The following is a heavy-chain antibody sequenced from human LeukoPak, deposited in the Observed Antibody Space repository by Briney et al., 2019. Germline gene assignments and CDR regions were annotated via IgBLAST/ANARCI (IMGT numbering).Heavy chain of an antibody. Sequence: GGSLRLSCAASGFTFSSYWMSWVRQAPGKGLEWVSVIYSGGSTYYAASVKGRFTISRDNSKNTLYLQMNSLTAEDTAVYYCGRGTRLRGYDAFDIWGQGTMVTVSS. V-gene: IGHV3-53*01. J-gene: IGHJ3*02. CDR2: IYSGGST. CDR3: GRGTRLRGYDAFDI. CDR1: GFTFSSYW. D-gene: IGHD4-23*01.